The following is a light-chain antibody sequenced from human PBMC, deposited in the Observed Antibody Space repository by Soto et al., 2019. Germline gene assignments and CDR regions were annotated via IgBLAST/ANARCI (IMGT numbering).Light chain of an antibody. Sequence: QSALTQPASVSGSPGHSITIFCAGTMRDIGAYNLVSWYQQHPGRAPQLIIYEVRNRPSGSSFRFSGSKSGNTAYLTISGLQDEDEADYYCSSFTSRSSLIFGGGTKLTVL. CDR2: EVR. CDR3: SSFTSRSSLI. J-gene: IGLJ2*01. CDR1: MRDIGAYNL. V-gene: IGLV2-14*01.